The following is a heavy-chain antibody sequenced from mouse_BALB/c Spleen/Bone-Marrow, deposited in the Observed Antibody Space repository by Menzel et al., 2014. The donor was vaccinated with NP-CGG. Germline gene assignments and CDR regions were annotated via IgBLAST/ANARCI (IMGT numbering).Heavy chain of an antibody. V-gene: IGHV5-17*02. CDR1: GFIFGSFG. Sequence: EVQRVESGGGLGQPGGSRKPSWAASGFIFGSFGMNWVRRAPERGLGWVAYISSGSSNIYYADTVKGRFTISRDNPKNTLFLQMTSLRSEDTAMYYCARAAITTVVAGYWGQGSTLTVSS. J-gene: IGHJ2*01. CDR2: ISSGSSNI. D-gene: IGHD1-1*01. CDR3: ARAAITTVVAGY.